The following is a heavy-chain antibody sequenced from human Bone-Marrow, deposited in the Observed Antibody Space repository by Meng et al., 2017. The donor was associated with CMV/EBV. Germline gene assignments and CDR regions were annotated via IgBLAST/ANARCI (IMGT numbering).Heavy chain of an antibody. D-gene: IGHD2-2*01. J-gene: IGHJ5*02. CDR1: YTCTGYY. V-gene: IGHV1-2*02. CDR2: INPNSGST. Sequence: YTCTGYYMHWVRQAPGQGLEWMGWINPNSGSTNYAQKFQGRVTMTRDTSISTAYMELSRLRSDDTAVYYCARDRYCSSTSCSEYWFDPWGQGTLVTVSS. CDR3: ARDRYCSSTSCSEYWFDP.